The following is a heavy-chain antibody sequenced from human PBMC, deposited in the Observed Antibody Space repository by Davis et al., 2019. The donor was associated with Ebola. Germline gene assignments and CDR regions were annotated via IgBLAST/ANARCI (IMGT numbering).Heavy chain of an antibody. D-gene: IGHD5-24*01. CDR1: GGTFSSYA. J-gene: IGHJ6*02. V-gene: IGHV1-69*06. CDR2: IIPIFGTA. Sequence: AASVKVSCKASGGTFSSYAISWVRQAPGQGLEWMGGIIPIFGTANYAQKFQGRVTITADKSTSTAYMELSSLRSEDTAVYYCARARWLQNYGMDVWGQGTTVTVSS. CDR3: ARARWLQNYGMDV.